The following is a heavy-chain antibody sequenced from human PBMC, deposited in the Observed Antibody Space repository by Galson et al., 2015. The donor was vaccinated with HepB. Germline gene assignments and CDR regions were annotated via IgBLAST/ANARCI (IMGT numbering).Heavy chain of an antibody. CDR3: VRPRGAGAGDYQNWYFDL. V-gene: IGHV3-30-3*01. Sequence: SLRLSCAASGFSFNYFPMHWVRQAPGKGPEWVAVISYTGSYTGYADFGRGRFTISRDNSKNALYLQMNSLRVEDTALYYCVRPRGAGAGDYQNWYFDLWGRGTLVTVSS. J-gene: IGHJ2*01. CDR1: GFSFNYFP. D-gene: IGHD4-17*01. CDR2: ISYTGSYT.